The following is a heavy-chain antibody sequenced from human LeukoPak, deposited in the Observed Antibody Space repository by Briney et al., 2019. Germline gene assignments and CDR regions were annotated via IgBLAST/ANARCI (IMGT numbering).Heavy chain of an antibody. J-gene: IGHJ4*02. CDR2: INPSGGST. CDR1: GYTFISYY. Sequence: ASVKVSCKASGYTFISYYMHWVRRAPAQGLEWMGIINPSGGSTSYAQKFQGRVTMTKDTSTSTGYMELSSLRSEDTDVYYCARDADGGYVRPLRYGGQGTLVTVSS. D-gene: IGHD5-12*01. V-gene: IGHV1-46*01. CDR3: ARDADGGYVRPLRY.